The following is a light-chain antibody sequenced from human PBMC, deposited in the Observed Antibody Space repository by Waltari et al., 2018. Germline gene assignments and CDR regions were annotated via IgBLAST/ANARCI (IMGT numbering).Light chain of an antibody. CDR3: SSYAGSNNLV. V-gene: IGLV2-8*01. Sequence: QSALTPPPSASGSPGQSVTISCTATSSDVGGYFYVSWYQQHPGKAPKLIIYEVSKRPSGVPDRFSGSKSVNTASLTVSGLQAEDEADYYCSSYAGSNNLVFGGGTKLTVL. CDR1: SSDVGGYFY. J-gene: IGLJ2*01. CDR2: EVS.